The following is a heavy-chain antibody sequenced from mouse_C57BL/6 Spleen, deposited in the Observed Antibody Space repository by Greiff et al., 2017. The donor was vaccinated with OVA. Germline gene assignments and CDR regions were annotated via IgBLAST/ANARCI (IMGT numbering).Heavy chain of an antibody. V-gene: IGHV1-81*01. CDR3: ARSAYYYGSY. CDR1: GYTFTSYG. Sequence: QVQLQQSGAELARPGASVKLSCKASGYTFTSYGISWVKQRTGQGLEWIGEIYPRSGNTYYNEKFKGKATLTADKSSSTAYMELRSLTSEDSAVYFCARSAYYYGSYWGQGTLVTVSA. J-gene: IGHJ3*01. D-gene: IGHD1-1*01. CDR2: IYPRSGNT.